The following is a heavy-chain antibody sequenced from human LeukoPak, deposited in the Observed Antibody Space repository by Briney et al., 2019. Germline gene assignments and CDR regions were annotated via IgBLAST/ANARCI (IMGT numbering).Heavy chain of an antibody. CDR3: ASQDASIYSESSTSPTYSD. D-gene: IGHD3-22*01. CDR1: GGTFTNYA. Sequence: GSSVKVSCKASGGTFTNYAFNWVRQPPGQGLEWMGRIIPIFDSAHYAQRFQGRITITTDESSTTAYMTLSSLTSDDTVVYYCASQDASIYSESSTSPTYSDWGQGTLVTVSS. V-gene: IGHV1-69*05. J-gene: IGHJ4*02. CDR2: IIPIFDSA.